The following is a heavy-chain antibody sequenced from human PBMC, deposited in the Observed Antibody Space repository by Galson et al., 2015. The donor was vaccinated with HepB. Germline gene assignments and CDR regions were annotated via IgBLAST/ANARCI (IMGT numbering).Heavy chain of an antibody. CDR2: FNPYNRDT. J-gene: IGHJ5*02. CDR3: ARGALVAVVGGTQNNWFGP. Sequence: VKVSCKASGYAFSSYSITWVRQAPGQGLEWVGWFNPYNRDTNFARKFQGRVTMTTDTFTSTAYMELTSLRPDDTAVYYCARGALVAVVGGTQNNWFGPWGQGTLVTVSS. CDR1: GYAFSSYS. V-gene: IGHV1-18*01. D-gene: IGHD2-15*01.